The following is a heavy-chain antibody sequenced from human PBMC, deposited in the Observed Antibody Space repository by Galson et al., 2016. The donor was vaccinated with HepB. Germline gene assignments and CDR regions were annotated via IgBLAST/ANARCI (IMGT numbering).Heavy chain of an antibody. Sequence: SLRLSCAASGFTFSSYAMHWVRQAPGKGLEWVALISYDGNNKYYADSVKGRFTISSDNSKNTLYLQMNSLRAEDTAVYYCAKDSTPFVVVRILDPWGQGTLVTVSS. CDR1: GFTFSSYA. V-gene: IGHV3-30*18. J-gene: IGHJ5*02. CDR3: AKDSTPFVVVRILDP. CDR2: ISYDGNNK. D-gene: IGHD2-15*01.